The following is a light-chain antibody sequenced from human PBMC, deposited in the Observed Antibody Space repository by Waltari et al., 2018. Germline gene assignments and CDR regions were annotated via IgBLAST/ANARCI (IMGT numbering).Light chain of an antibody. J-gene: IGLJ3*02. Sequence: QSALTQPAPESGAPRTSIPISCTGPRSGVGGNHDVSWYQQHPGKAPKLMIYDVSNRPSGVSNRFSGSKSGNTASLTISALQAEDEADYYCSSYTSISACVLFGGGTKLTVL. V-gene: IGLV2-14*03. CDR3: SSYTSISACVL. CDR1: RSGVGGNHD. CDR2: DVS.